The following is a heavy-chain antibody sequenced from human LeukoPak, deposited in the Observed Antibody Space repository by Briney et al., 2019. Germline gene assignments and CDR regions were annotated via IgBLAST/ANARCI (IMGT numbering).Heavy chain of an antibody. CDR2: IYSGGST. CDR1: GFTLSSND. J-gene: IGHJ4*02. Sequence: GGSLRLSCLASGFTLSSNDMSWVRQAPGKGLEWVSVIYSGGSTYCADSVKGRFTISRDNSKNTVYFQMNSLRAEDTAVYYCARGGYYVSGSWDYWGQGTLVTVSS. D-gene: IGHD3-10*01. V-gene: IGHV3-66*01. CDR3: ARGGYYVSGSWDY.